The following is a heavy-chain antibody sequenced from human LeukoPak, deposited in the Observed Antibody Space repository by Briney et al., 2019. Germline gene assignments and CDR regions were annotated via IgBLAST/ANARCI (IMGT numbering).Heavy chain of an antibody. D-gene: IGHD2-2*01. V-gene: IGHV4-59*08. CDR2: IYYSGST. CDR1: GGSISSYY. J-gene: IGHJ4*02. Sequence: SETLSLTCTVSGGSISSYYWSWIRQPPGKGLEWIGYIYYSGSTNKNPSLQSRVTISVDTSRNQFSLKLSSVTAADTALYYCARIDTVVLPSTMFDYWGQGTLVTVSS. CDR3: ARIDTVVLPSTMFDY.